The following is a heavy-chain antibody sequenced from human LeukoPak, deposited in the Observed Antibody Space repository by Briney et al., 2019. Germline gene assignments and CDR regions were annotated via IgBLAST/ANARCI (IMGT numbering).Heavy chain of an antibody. V-gene: IGHV3-30*02. Sequence: GGSLRLSCAASGFTFSSYGMHWVRQAPGKGLEWVAFIRYDGSNKYYADSVKGRFTISRDNSKNTLYLQMNSLRAEDTAVYYCAKDQNPYYGSGSFRPFDYWGQGTLVTVSS. J-gene: IGHJ4*02. CDR1: GFTFSSYG. CDR2: IRYDGSNK. CDR3: AKDQNPYYGSGSFRPFDY. D-gene: IGHD3-10*01.